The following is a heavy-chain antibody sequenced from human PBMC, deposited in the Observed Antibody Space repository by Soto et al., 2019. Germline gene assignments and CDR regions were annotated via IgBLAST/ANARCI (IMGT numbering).Heavy chain of an antibody. Sequence: PSETLSLTCAVYGGSSSGYYWSWIRQPPGKGLEWIGEINHSGSTNYNPSLKSRVTISVDTSRNQFSLKLSSVTAADTAVYYCARGKSMVWGQGTLVTVSS. CDR3: ARGKSMV. CDR1: GGSSSGYY. V-gene: IGHV4-34*01. J-gene: IGHJ4*02. CDR2: INHSGST. D-gene: IGHD2-8*01.